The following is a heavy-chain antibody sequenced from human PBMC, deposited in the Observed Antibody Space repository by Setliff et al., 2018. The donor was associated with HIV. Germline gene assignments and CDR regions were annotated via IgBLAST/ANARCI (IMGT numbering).Heavy chain of an antibody. J-gene: IGHJ4*02. CDR1: GGAMSGFY. D-gene: IGHD3-16*01. CDR3: ARRESFALSPFDS. V-gene: IGHV4-59*08. Sequence: SETLSLTCTVSGGAMSGFYWSWIRRPPGKGLEYIGDIFHSGSTNYDYSLRSRVTISIDTSRNIFSLRLTSVTAADTAIYYCARRESFALSPFDSWGQGALVTVSS. CDR2: IFHSGST.